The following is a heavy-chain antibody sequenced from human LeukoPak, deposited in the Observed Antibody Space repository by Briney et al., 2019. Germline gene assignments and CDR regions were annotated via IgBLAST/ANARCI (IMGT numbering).Heavy chain of an antibody. Sequence: GGSLRLSCAASGFTFSAYNMIWVRQTPGKGLEWVSAINKGGSYMTYADSVKGRFTVSRDNAKNSLFLQMNNLRVEDTAVYFCAREVLIVVEPAANTIDYWGQGTRVTVSS. CDR2: INKGGSYM. V-gene: IGHV3-21*01. D-gene: IGHD2-2*01. CDR1: GFTFSAYN. CDR3: AREVLIVVEPAANTIDY. J-gene: IGHJ4*02.